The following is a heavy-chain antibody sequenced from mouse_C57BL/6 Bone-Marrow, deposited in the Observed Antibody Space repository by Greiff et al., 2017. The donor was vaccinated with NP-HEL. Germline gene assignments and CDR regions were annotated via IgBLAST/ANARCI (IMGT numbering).Heavy chain of an antibody. Sequence: EVKLVESGPELVKPGASVKISCKASGYSFTGYYMNWVKQSPEKSLEWIGEINPSTGGTTYNQKFKAKATLTVDKSSSTAYMQLKSLTSEDSAVYYCARTKLGRPDYWGQGTTLTVSS. J-gene: IGHJ2*01. CDR3: ARTKLGRPDY. CDR2: INPSTGGT. V-gene: IGHV1-42*01. D-gene: IGHD4-1*01. CDR1: GYSFTGYY.